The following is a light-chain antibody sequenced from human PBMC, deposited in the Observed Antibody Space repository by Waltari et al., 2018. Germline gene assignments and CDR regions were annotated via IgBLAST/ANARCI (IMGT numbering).Light chain of an antibody. CDR1: QGISSY. CDR3: QQLNSYPRT. CDR2: GAS. V-gene: IGKV1-9*01. J-gene: IGKJ3*01. Sequence: DIQLTQSPSFLSASVGDRVNITCRASQGISSYLPWYQQKTGKAPKHLIYGASILQSGGPSRFSGSGSGTEFTLTSSSLQPEDFATYDCQQLNSYPRTFGPGTKVDIK.